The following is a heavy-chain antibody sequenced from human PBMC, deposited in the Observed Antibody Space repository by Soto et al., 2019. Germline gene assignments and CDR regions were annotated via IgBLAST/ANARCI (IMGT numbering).Heavy chain of an antibody. CDR1: GVTFSSYA. V-gene: IGHV1-69*01. CDR2: IIPIFGTA. CDR3: ARDPRAHYGEPYFDY. J-gene: IGHJ4*02. D-gene: IGHD4-17*01. Sequence: QVQLVQSGAEVKKPGSSVKVSCKASGVTFSSYAISWVRQAPGQGLEWMGGIIPIFGTANYAQKFQGRVTITADESTSTAYMALSSLRSEDTAVYYCARDPRAHYGEPYFDYWGQGTLVNVSS.